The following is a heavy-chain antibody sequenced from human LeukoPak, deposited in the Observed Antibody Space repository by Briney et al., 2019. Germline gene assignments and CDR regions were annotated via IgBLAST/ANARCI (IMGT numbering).Heavy chain of an antibody. CDR2: ISYDGSNK. CDR3: ARDYEVFNEYSSGWYDY. V-gene: IGHV3-30*19. J-gene: IGHJ4*02. CDR1: GFTFSSYG. D-gene: IGHD6-19*01. Sequence: PGGSLRLSCAASGFTFSSYGMHWVRQAPGKGLEWVAVISYDGSNKYYADSVKGRFTISRDNSKNTLYLQMNSLRAEDTAVYYCARDYEVFNEYSSGWYDYWGQGTLVTVSS.